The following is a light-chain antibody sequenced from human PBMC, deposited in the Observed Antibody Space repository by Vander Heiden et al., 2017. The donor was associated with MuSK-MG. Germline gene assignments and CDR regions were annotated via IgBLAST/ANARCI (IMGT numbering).Light chain of an antibody. Sequence: DIQMTQSPSTLSASVGDRVTITCRASQSISSWLAWYQQKPGKAPKLLIYDASSLESGVPSRFSGIGSGTEFTLTISSLQPDDFATYYCQQDNSYSWTFGQGTKVEIK. V-gene: IGKV1-5*01. CDR3: QQDNSYSWT. CDR1: QSISSW. CDR2: DAS. J-gene: IGKJ1*01.